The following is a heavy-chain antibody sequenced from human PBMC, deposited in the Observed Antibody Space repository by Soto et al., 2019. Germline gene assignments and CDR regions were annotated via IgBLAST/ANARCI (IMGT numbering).Heavy chain of an antibody. V-gene: IGHV1-69*13. CDR2: IIPISGTA. CDR3: AKAYSSSSHQFDY. Sequence: ASVEVSCKASGYTFTSYAISWVRQAPGQGLEWMGGIIPISGTANYAQKFQGRVTITADESTSTAYMELSSLRSEDTAVYYCAKAYSSSSHQFDYWGQGTLVTVSS. CDR1: GYTFTSYA. D-gene: IGHD6-6*01. J-gene: IGHJ4*02.